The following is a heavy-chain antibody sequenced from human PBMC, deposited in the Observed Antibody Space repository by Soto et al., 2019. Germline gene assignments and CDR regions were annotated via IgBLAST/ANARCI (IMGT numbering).Heavy chain of an antibody. Sequence: SETLSVTCTVSGGSVSSGSYYWSCIRQPPGKGLEWIGYIYYSGSTNYNPSLKSRVTISVDTSKNQFSLKLSSVTAADTAVYYCAKTRRSGYSYNWFDPWGQGTLVTVSS. CDR1: GGSVSSGSYY. V-gene: IGHV4-61*01. J-gene: IGHJ5*02. CDR2: IYYSGST. CDR3: AKTRRSGYSYNWFDP. D-gene: IGHD3-3*01.